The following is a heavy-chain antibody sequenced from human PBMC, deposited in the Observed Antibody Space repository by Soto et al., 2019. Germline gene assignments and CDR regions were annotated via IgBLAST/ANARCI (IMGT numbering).Heavy chain of an antibody. D-gene: IGHD3-22*01. V-gene: IGHV3-23*01. CDR1: GFTFSSYA. CDR2: ISGSGGST. Sequence: GGSLRLSCAASGFTFSSYAMSLVRQAPGKGLECVSAISGSGGSTYYADSVKGRFTISRDNSKNTLYLQMNSLRAEDTAVYYCAKDQARPPYYYDSSGGPFDAFDIWRQGTMVTVSS. J-gene: IGHJ3*02. CDR3: AKDQARPPYYYDSSGGPFDAFDI.